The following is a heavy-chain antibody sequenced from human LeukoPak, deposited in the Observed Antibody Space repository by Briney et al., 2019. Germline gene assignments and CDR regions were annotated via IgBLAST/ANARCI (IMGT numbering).Heavy chain of an antibody. Sequence: SGGSLRLSCAASGFTFSSYDMSWVRQAPGKGLEWVSVISSSGGSTYYADSVKGRFTTSRDNSKNTLYLQMISLRAEDTAVYYCAKFLGALDSWGQGTLVTVSS. V-gene: IGHV3-23*01. J-gene: IGHJ4*02. CDR1: GFTFSSYD. CDR3: AKFLGALDS. D-gene: IGHD1-26*01. CDR2: ISSSGGST.